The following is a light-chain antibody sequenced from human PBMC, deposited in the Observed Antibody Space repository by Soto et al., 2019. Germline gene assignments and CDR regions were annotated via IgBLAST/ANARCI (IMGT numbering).Light chain of an antibody. V-gene: IGLV2-14*03. Sequence: QSALTQPASVSGSPGQSITISCTGTSSDVGGYNYVSWYQQHPGKAPKLMIYDVTDRPSGVSNRFSGSKSGDTASLTISGLQAEDEEDYYCFSYTSTSTLVVIGGGTKLTVL. CDR3: FSYTSTSTLVV. J-gene: IGLJ2*01. CDR2: DVT. CDR1: SSDVGGYNY.